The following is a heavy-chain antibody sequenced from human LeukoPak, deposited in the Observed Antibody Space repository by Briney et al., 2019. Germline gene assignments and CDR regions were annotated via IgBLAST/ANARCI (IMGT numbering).Heavy chain of an antibody. V-gene: IGHV3-21*01. CDR2: ISSSSSYI. CDR3: ASPDYYDSSGPPGY. D-gene: IGHD3-22*01. Sequence: GGSLRLSCAASGFTFSSYSMNWVRQAPGKGLEWVSSISSSSSYIYYADSVKGRFTISRDDAKNSLYLQMNSLRAEDTAVYYCASPDYYDSSGPPGYWGQGTLVTVSS. CDR1: GFTFSSYS. J-gene: IGHJ4*02.